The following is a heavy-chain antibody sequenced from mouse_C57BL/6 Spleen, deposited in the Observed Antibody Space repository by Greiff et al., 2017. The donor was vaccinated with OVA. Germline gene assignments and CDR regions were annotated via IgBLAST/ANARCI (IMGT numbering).Heavy chain of an antibody. J-gene: IGHJ4*01. CDR1: GFSFNTYA. D-gene: IGHD1-1*01. CDR2: IRSKSNNYAT. Sequence: EVQLVESGGGLVQPKGSLKLSCAASGFSFNTYAMNWVRQAPGKGLEWVARIRSKSNNYATYYADSVKDRFTISRDDSESMLYLQMNNLKTEDTAMYYCVRPLYYGSFYAMDYWGQGTSVTVSS. V-gene: IGHV10-1*01. CDR3: VRPLYYGSFYAMDY.